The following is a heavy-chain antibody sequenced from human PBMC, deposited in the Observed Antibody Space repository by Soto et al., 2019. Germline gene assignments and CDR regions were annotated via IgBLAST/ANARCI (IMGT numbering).Heavy chain of an antibody. D-gene: IGHD1-1*01. V-gene: IGHV4-4*07. CDR2: IYSSGSA. J-gene: IGHJ4*02. CDR3: ARGGSRSADLPTY. Sequence: SETLSLTCSVSGDSINNYYWSWIRQPAGKGLEWIGRIYSSGSANYNPSLKTRATMSVDTSKNQVFLSVTSVTAADTAVYFCARGGSRSADLPTYWGQGTLVTVSS. CDR1: GDSINNYY.